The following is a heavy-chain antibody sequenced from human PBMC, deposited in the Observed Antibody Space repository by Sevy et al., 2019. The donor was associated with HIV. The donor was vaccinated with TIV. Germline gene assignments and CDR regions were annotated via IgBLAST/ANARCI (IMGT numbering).Heavy chain of an antibody. V-gene: IGHV3-30*04. J-gene: IGHJ6*02. CDR3: ARPKYSTGWYYYYGMDV. D-gene: IGHD6-19*01. CDR2: ISYDGSNK. CDR1: GFTFSSYA. Sequence: AGSLRLSCAASGFTFSSYAMHWVRQAPGKALEWVAVISYDGSNKYYADSVKGRFTISRDNSKNTLYLQMNSLRAEDMAVYYCARPKYSTGWYYYYGMDVWGQGTTVTVSS.